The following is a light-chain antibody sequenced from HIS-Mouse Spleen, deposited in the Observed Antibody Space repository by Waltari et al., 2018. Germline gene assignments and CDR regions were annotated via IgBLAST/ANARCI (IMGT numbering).Light chain of an antibody. CDR3: QQYGSSFT. V-gene: IGKV3-20*01. CDR2: GAS. J-gene: IGKJ3*01. Sequence: IVLTHSPGTLSLSPGERATLSCRPSQSVSSSYLAWYQQKPGQAPRLLIYGASSRATGIPDRFSGSGSGTDFTLTISRLEPEDFAVYYCQQYGSSFTFGPGTKVDIK. CDR1: QSVSSSY.